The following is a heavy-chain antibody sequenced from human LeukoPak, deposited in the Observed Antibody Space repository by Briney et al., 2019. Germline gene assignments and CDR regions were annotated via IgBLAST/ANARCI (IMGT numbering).Heavy chain of an antibody. D-gene: IGHD4-17*01. CDR1: GVIFSNTW. CDR3: ATDLRGVGGHQPFDN. V-gene: IGHV3-15*07. J-gene: IGHJ4*02. CDR2: LKSKTESWPI. Sequence: PGGSLRLSCTASGVIFSNTWLNWVRQAPGKGLEWVGRLKSKTESWPIVYAAPVQGRFTLSRDDSKNTVYLQMNSPQSEDTAVYYCATDLRGVGGHQPFDNWGQGTLVTVSS.